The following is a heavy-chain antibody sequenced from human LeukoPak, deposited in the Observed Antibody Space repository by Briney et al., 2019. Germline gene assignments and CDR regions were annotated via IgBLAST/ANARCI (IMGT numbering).Heavy chain of an antibody. V-gene: IGHV3-11*01. CDR3: ARAIGGYDVLLYYLDY. D-gene: IGHD5-12*01. J-gene: IGHJ4*02. CDR2: ISSSGSTI. Sequence: PGGSLRLSCAASGFTFSDYYMSWIRQAPGKGLEWVSYISSSGSTIYYADSVKGRFTISRDNAKNSLYQQVNSLRAEDTAVYYCARAIGGYDVLLYYLDYWGRGTLVSVSS. CDR1: GFTFSDYY.